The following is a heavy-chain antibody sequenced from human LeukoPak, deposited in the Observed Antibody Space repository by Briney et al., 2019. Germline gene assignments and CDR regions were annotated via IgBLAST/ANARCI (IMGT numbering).Heavy chain of an antibody. D-gene: IGHD4-17*01. Sequence: GGSLRLSCAASGFTFSSYSMNWVRQAPGKGLEWVSYISSSSSTIYYADSVKGRFTISRDNAKNSLYLQMNSLRAEDTAVYYCARGGPSYGDYSFDYWGQGTLVTVSS. CDR1: GFTFSSYS. CDR2: ISSSSSTI. CDR3: ARGGPSYGDYSFDY. J-gene: IGHJ4*02. V-gene: IGHV3-48*01.